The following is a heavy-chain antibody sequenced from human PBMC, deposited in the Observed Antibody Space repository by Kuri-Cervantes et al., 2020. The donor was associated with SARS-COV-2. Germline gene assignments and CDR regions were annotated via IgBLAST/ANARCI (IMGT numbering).Heavy chain of an antibody. CDR3: AKDQNGIVVVVAAIDY. Sequence: GGSLRLSCAVSGFTFSSYGMHWVRQAPGKGLEWVAVISYDGSNKYYADSVKGRFTISRDNSKNTLYLQMNSLRAEDTAVYYCAKDQNGIVVVVAAIDYWGQGTLVTVSS. CDR2: ISYDGSNK. V-gene: IGHV3-30*18. D-gene: IGHD2-15*01. J-gene: IGHJ4*02. CDR1: GFTFSSYG.